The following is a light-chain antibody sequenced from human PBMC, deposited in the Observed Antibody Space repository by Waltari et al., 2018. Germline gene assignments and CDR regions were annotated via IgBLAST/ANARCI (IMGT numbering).Light chain of an antibody. V-gene: IGKV4-1*01. CDR1: QSVLYSSNNKNY. Sequence: DIVMTQPPDSLAVSLGERATINCKSSQSVLYSSNNKNYLAWYQQKPGQPPKLLIYWASTRESGVPDRFSGSGSGTDFTLSISSLQAEDVAVYYCQQYYSHPRTFGQGTKLEIK. CDR2: WAS. J-gene: IGKJ2*01. CDR3: QQYYSHPRT.